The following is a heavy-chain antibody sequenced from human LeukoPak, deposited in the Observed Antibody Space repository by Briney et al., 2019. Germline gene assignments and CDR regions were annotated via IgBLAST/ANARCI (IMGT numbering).Heavy chain of an antibody. CDR3: ARWAGDGSGSLDY. CDR2: ISSGSVT. CDR1: GFTFSDHY. V-gene: IGHV3-11*01. J-gene: IGHJ4*02. Sequence: GGSLRLSCAASGFTFSDHYMSWIRQAPGKGLEWVSFISSGSVTFYADSVKGRFTLSRDNGRNSLYLQMNSMRVEDTAVYYCARWAGDGSGSLDYWGQGSLVTVSS. D-gene: IGHD1-26*01.